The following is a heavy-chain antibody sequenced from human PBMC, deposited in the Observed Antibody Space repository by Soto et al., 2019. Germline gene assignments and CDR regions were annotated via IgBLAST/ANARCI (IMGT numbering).Heavy chain of an antibody. CDR2: IKSKTDGGAR. J-gene: IGHJ4*02. CDR1: GFIVSSAW. Sequence: EVQLVESGGDLVEPGGSRRLSCVTSGFIVSSAWMSWVRQAPGKGLEWVGRIKSKTDGGARDYAAPVNGRFSIARDDSKSTLYLQMNSLRAEDTALYYCVEGWNDFWGQGTLVTVSS. V-gene: IGHV3-15*01. CDR3: VEGWNDF. D-gene: IGHD1-1*01.